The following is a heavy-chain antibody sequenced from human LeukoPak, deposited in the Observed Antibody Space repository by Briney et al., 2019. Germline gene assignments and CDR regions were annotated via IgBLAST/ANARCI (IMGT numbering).Heavy chain of an antibody. CDR3: AALAITMIGGV. J-gene: IGHJ6*04. CDR2: ISSSGSTI. Sequence: GGSLRLSCAASGFTFSSYERNWVRQAPGKGLEWVSYISSSGSTIYYADSVNGRFTISRDNAKNSLYLQMNSLRAEDTAVYYCAALAITMIGGVWGKGTTVTISS. D-gene: IGHD3-10*02. V-gene: IGHV3-48*03. CDR1: GFTFSSYE.